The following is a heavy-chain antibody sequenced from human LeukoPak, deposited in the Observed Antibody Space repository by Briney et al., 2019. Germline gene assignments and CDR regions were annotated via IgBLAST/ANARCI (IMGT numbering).Heavy chain of an antibody. V-gene: IGHV1-69*04. CDR3: ARDPSKQWLTDY. D-gene: IGHD6-19*01. CDR2: VVPILGIA. CDR1: GGTFSSYA. J-gene: IGHJ4*02. Sequence: SVKVSCKASGGTFSSYAISWVRQAPGQGLEWMGRVVPILGIANYAQKFQGRVTITADKSTSTAYMELSSLRSEDTAVYYCARDPSKQWLTDYWGQGTLVIVSS.